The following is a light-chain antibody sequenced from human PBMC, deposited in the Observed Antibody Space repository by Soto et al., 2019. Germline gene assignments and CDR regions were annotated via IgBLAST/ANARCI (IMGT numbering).Light chain of an antibody. CDR1: QSIGSN. CDR2: GAS. CDR3: QQYNNWPIT. J-gene: IGKJ5*01. V-gene: IGKV3-15*01. Sequence: EIGLTQSPATMSVSPGERATLSCRASQSIGSNLAWYQRKPGQAPRLLISGASTRATGVPARFSGSGSGTEFTLTINSLQSEDFAVYFCQQYNNWPITFGQGTRLETK.